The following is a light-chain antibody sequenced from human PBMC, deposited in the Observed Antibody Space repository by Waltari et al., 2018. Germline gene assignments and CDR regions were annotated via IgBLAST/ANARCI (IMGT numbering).Light chain of an antibody. Sequence: DIVLTQSPDSLALSLGERATISCRSSQRVLSSTNSNNYLAWYQQRPGQPPKLLFYWASTRVSGVPDRFDGGGSGTDYTLTISSLQAGDLAVYGCQQYYTTPCTFGQGTRLEIK. V-gene: IGKV4-1*01. J-gene: IGKJ2*02. CDR2: WAS. CDR1: QRVLSSTNSNNY. CDR3: QQYYTTPCT.